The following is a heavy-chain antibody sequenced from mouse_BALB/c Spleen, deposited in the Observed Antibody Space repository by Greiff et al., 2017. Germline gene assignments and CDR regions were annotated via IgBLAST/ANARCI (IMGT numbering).Heavy chain of an antibody. J-gene: IGHJ4*01. Sequence: EVKLMESGGGLVQPGGSLRLSCATSGFTFTDYYMSWVRQPPGKALEWLGFIRNKANGYTTEYSASVKGRFTISRDNSQSILYLQMNTLSAEDSATYYCARDKGNYYYAMDYWGQGTSVTVSS. CDR3: ARDKGNYYYAMDY. D-gene: IGHD2-1*01. CDR2: IRNKANGYTT. V-gene: IGHV7-3*02. CDR1: GFTFTDYY.